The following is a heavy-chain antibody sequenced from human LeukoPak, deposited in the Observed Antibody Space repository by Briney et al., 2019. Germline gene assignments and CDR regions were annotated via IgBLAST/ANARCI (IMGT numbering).Heavy chain of an antibody. D-gene: IGHD3-10*01. CDR1: GGTFSSYA. J-gene: IGHJ3*02. V-gene: IGHV1-69*04. CDR2: IIPILGIA. CDR3: ARVLGILWFGEPKHHAFDI. Sequence: ASVKVSCKASGGTFSSYAISWVRQAPGQGLEWMGRIIPILGIANYAQKFQGRVTITADKSTSTAYMELSSLRSEDTAVYYCARVLGILWFGEPKHHAFDIWGQGTMVTVSS.